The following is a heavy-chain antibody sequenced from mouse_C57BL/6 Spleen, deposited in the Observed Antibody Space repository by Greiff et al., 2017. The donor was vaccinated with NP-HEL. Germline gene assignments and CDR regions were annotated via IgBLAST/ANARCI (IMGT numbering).Heavy chain of an antibody. V-gene: IGHV5-6*01. Sequence: EVQGVESGGDLVKPGGSLKLSCAASGFTFSSYGMSWVRQTPDKRLEWVATISSGGSYTYYPDSVKGRFTISRDHAKNNLYLQMSSLKSEDTAMYDCGRHDDYDGGGGYWGQGTLVTVSA. CDR2: ISSGGSYT. J-gene: IGHJ3*02. CDR3: GRHDDYDGGGGY. CDR1: GFTFSSYG. D-gene: IGHD2-4*01.